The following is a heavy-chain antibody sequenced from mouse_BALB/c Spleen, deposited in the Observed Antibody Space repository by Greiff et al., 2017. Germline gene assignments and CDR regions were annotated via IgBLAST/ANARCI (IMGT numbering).Heavy chain of an antibody. J-gene: IGHJ1*01. CDR2: IWGDGST. CDR1: GFSLTGYG. V-gene: IGHV2-6-7*01. CDR3: ARAYTTVEGTWYFDV. D-gene: IGHD1-1*01. Sequence: VQRVESGPGLVAPSQSLSITCTVSGFSLTGYGVNWVRQPPGKGLEWLGMIWGDGSTDYNSALKSRLSISKDNSKSQVFLKMNSLQTDDTARYYCARAYTTVEGTWYFDVWGAGTTVTVSS.